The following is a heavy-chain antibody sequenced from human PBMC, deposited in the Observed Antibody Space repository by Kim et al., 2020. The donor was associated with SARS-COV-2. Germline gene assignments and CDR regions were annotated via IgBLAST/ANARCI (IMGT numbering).Heavy chain of an antibody. CDR2: MNLGGSEK. CDR3: ATSTVRAGYDY. CDR1: GFTYNNYW. D-gene: IGHD4-17*01. V-gene: IGHV3-7*03. Sequence: GGSLRLSCVSSGFTYNNYWMGWVRQAPGKGLEWVANMNLGGSEKGYMDSVRGRFTISRDNAKNSVFLQMNSLRAEDSAVYYCATSTVRAGYDYWGQGTLVTVSS. J-gene: IGHJ4*02.